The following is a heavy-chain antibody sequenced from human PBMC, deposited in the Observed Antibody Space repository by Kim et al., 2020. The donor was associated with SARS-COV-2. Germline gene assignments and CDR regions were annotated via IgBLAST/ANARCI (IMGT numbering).Heavy chain of an antibody. CDR3: ARDHCSSTSCYFVMDNYYNDYGVDV. J-gene: IGHJ6*02. V-gene: IGHV3-48*02. D-gene: IGHD2-2*01. CDR2: ISSSSSTI. Sequence: GGSLRLSCAASGFTFSSYSMNWVRQAPGKGLEWVSYISSSSSTIYYADSVKGRFTISRDNAKNSLYLQMNSLRDEDTAVYYCARDHCSSTSCYFVMDNYYNDYGVDVWGQGTTVTVSS. CDR1: GFTFSSYS.